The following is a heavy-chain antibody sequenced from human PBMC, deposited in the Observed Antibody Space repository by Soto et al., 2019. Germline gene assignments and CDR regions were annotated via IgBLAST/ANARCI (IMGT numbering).Heavy chain of an antibody. V-gene: IGHV4-31*03. CDR2: IYYFDYSGST. Sequence: SETLSLTCTVSGVSISSGGYYWTWIRQYPGKGLEWIGNIYYFDYSGSTYYNPSLKSRVIISLNTSKNRFSLKLTSVTAADTGVYYGAKNFGFHRSGTYPTLDAFDLWGQGTVVTVSS. CDR1: GVSISSGGYY. D-gene: IGHD3-10*01. CDR3: AKNFGFHRSGTYPTLDAFDL. J-gene: IGHJ3*01.